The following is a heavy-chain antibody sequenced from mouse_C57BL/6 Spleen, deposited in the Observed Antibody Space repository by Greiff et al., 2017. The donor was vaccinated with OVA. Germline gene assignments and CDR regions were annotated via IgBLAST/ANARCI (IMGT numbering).Heavy chain of an antibody. Sequence: EVMLVESGGDLVKPGGSLKLSCAASGFTFSSYGMSWVRQTPDKRLELVATISSGGSYTYSPDSVKGRFPISSENAKNTLYLQMSSLKSEDTAMYYCARQCDDGRRGSGAWFAYWGQGTLVTVSA. CDR3: ARQCDDGRRGSGAWFAY. D-gene: IGHD1-3*01. V-gene: IGHV5-6*01. J-gene: IGHJ3*01. CDR2: ISSGGSYT. CDR1: GFTFSSYG.